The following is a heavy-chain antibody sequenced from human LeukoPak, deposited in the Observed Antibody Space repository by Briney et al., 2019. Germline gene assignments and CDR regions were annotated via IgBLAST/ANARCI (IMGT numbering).Heavy chain of an antibody. D-gene: IGHD2-21*02. CDR1: GGSFSGYY. V-gene: IGHV4-34*01. CDR3: AREVSVGVVVTAGWFDP. CDR2: INHSGST. J-gene: IGHJ5*02. Sequence: SETLSLTCAVYGGSFSGYYWSWIRQPPGKGLEWIGEINHSGSTNYNPSLKSRVTISVDTSKNQFSLKLSSVTAADTAVYYCAREVSVGVVVTAGWFDPWRQGTLVTVSS.